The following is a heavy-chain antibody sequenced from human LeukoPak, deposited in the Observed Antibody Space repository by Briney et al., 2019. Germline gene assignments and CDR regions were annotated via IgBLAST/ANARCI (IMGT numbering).Heavy chain of an antibody. J-gene: IGHJ5*02. Sequence: SETLSLTCAVYGGSFSGYYWNWIRQPPGKGLEWIGEINHSGSTYYNPSLKSRVTISVDTSKNQFSLKLSSVTAADTAVYYCARSTNWFDPWGQGTLVTVSS. CDR2: INHSGST. CDR1: GGSFSGYY. CDR3: ARSTNWFDP. V-gene: IGHV4-34*01.